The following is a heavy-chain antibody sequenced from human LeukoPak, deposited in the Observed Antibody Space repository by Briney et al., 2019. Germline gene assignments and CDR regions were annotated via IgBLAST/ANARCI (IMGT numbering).Heavy chain of an antibody. CDR1: GFTFSNAW. D-gene: IGHD3-3*01. Sequence: GGSLRLSCAASGFTFSNAWMNWVRQAPGKGLEWVGRIKSKTDGGTTDYAAPVKGRFTISRDDSKNTLYLQMNSLKTEDTAVYYCAKGRSITIFGVACLFDYWGQGTLVTVSS. CDR2: IKSKTDGGTT. V-gene: IGHV3-15*07. CDR3: AKGRSITIFGVACLFDY. J-gene: IGHJ4*02.